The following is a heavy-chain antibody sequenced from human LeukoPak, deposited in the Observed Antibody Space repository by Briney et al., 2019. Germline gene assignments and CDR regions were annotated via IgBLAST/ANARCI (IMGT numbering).Heavy chain of an antibody. J-gene: IGHJ5*02. CDR2: IYPDGRT. CDR1: GFTVGNTY. V-gene: IGHV3-53*01. Sequence: PGGSLRLSCAASGFTVGNTYMGWVRQAPGKGLEWASFIYPDGRTSYADSVKGRFTISRDSSKNTLYLQMNSLRAEDTAIYYCAREQTYRFDPWGQGTLVTVSS. D-gene: IGHD2-2*02. CDR3: AREQTYRFDP.